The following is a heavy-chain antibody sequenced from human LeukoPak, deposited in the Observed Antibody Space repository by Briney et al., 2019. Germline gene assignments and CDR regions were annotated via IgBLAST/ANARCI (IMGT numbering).Heavy chain of an antibody. CDR2: IKEDGSEK. J-gene: IGHJ4*02. D-gene: IGHD6-6*01. V-gene: IGHV3-7*01. CDR3: ARGGATRPDY. CDR1: GFTFSNYW. Sequence: GGSLRLSCAASGFTFSNYWMSWVRQAPGKGLEWVANIKEDGSEKYYVDSVKGRFTISRDNAKNSLYLQKNSLRAEDAAVYYCARGGATRPDYWGQGALVTVSS.